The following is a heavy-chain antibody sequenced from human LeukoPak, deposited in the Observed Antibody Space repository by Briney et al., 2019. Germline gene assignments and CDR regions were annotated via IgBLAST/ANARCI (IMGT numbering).Heavy chain of an antibody. V-gene: IGHV4-34*01. CDR1: GGSFSGYY. Sequence: SETLSLTCAVYGGSFSGYYWSWIRQPPGKGLEWIGEINHSGSTNYNPSLKSRVTISVDTSKNQFSLKLSSVTAADTAVYYCARDRTIVVGRGMDVWGQGTTVTVSS. D-gene: IGHD2-2*01. CDR2: INHSGST. CDR3: ARDRTIVVGRGMDV. J-gene: IGHJ6*02.